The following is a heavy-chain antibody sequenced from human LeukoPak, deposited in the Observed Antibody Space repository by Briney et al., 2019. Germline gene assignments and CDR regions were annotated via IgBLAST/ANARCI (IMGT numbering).Heavy chain of an antibody. CDR3: AKDIRGYSSNLDY. D-gene: IGHD6-13*01. CDR1: GFTFDDYA. V-gene: IGHV3-9*01. J-gene: IGHJ4*02. CDR2: ISWNSGSI. Sequence: AGGSLRLSCAASGFTFDDYAMHWVRQAPGKGLEWVPGISWNSGSIGYADSVKGRFTISRDNAKNSLYLQMNSLRAEDTALYYCAKDIRGYSSNLDYWGQGTLVIVSS.